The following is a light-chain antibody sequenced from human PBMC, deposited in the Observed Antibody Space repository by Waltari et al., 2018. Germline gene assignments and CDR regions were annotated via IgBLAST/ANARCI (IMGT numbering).Light chain of an antibody. Sequence: DMQLTQSPSSLSASVGDRVTISCRASQTINTYLNWYQQKPGKAPKLLIYLASTLESEVSSRFSGGGSGTEFTLTISSLQPEDFATYYCQHSYTFGGGT. J-gene: IGKJ4*01. CDR1: QTINTY. V-gene: IGKV1-39*01. CDR3: QHSYT. CDR2: LAS.